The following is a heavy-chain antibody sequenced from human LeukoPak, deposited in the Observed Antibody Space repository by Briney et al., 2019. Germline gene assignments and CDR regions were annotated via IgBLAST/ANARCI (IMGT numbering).Heavy chain of an antibody. V-gene: IGHV3-64*01. CDR1: GFTFSTYA. Sequence: GGSLRLSCAASGFTFSTYAMHWVRQAPGKGLEYVSAITSNGGSAYYANSVKGRFIISRDNSKNTLYLQMGSLRAEDMAVYYCAREYCDSTTCYKTIDYWGQGTLVTVSS. CDR2: ITSNGGSA. J-gene: IGHJ4*02. CDR3: AREYCDSTTCYKTIDY. D-gene: IGHD2-2*02.